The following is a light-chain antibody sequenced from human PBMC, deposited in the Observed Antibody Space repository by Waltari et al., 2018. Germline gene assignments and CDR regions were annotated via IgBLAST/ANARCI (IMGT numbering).Light chain of an antibody. V-gene: IGKV4-1*01. CDR1: QTILDNADKSNY. CDR2: WAS. Sequence: DFVMTQSPDSLAVSLGGRATINCRSSQTILDNADKSNYLAWYQHKPGQPPKLLISWASARESGVPDRFTGSGSVTDFTLTITSLQAEDVAIYYCQQYYATPRTFGQGTKVEVK. CDR3: QQYYATPRT. J-gene: IGKJ1*01.